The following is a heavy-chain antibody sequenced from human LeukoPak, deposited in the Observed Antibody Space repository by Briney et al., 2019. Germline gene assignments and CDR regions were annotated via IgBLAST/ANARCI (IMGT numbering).Heavy chain of an antibody. CDR2: IKSRSDGGTT. CDR3: TTGIVAGTSY. V-gene: IGHV3-15*01. D-gene: IGHD6-19*01. Sequence: GGSLRLSCAASGFNFNNAWMSWVRQAPGKGLEWVGRIKSRSDGGTTDFAAPVKGRFTISRDDSKNTLYLQMESLKTEDTAVYYCTTGIVAGTSYWGQGTLVTVSA. J-gene: IGHJ4*02. CDR1: GFNFNNAW.